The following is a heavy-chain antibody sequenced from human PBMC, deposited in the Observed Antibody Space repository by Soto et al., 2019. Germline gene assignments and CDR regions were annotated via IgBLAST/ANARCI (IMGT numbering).Heavy chain of an antibody. CDR3: ASWSNWNPLYYHGMDV. J-gene: IGHJ6*02. D-gene: IGHD1-20*01. Sequence: QVHLLLQSGAEVKKPGSSVKVSCKASGGTPSNSAISWVRQAPGQGLEWMGGIIPLHNTSNYSLKFVGRSSVTADISTSTVYMFLSGLTSDDTATYYCASWSNWNPLYYHGMDVWGQGTTVTVSS. V-gene: IGHV1-69*06. CDR2: IIPLHNTS. CDR1: GGTPSNSA.